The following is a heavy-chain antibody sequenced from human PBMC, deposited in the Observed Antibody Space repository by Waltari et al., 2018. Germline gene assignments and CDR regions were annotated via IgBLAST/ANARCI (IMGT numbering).Heavy chain of an antibody. D-gene: IGHD7-27*01. V-gene: IGHV4-39*01. CDR1: GGSISSSSYY. Sequence: QVQLQESGPGLVKPSETLSLTCTVSGGSISSSSYYWGWIRQPPGKGLEWIGSIYYSGSTYYNPSLKSRVTISVDTSKNQFSLKLSSVTAADTAVYYCARLQLGIGAFDIWGQGTMVTVSS. CDR2: IYYSGST. CDR3: ARLQLGIGAFDI. J-gene: IGHJ3*02.